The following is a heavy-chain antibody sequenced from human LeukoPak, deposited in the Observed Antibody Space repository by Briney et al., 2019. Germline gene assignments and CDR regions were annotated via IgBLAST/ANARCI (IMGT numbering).Heavy chain of an antibody. CDR3: AILLGAPRWLQLRSFDY. CDR2: ISYDGSNK. CDR1: GFTFSSYA. V-gene: IGHV3-30-3*01. Sequence: GGSLRLSCAASGFTFSSYAMHWVRQAPGKGLEWVAVISYDGSNKYYADSVKGRFTISRDNSKNTLYLQMNSLRAEDTAVYYCAILLGAPRWLQLRSFDYWGQGTLVTVSS. D-gene: IGHD5-24*01. J-gene: IGHJ4*02.